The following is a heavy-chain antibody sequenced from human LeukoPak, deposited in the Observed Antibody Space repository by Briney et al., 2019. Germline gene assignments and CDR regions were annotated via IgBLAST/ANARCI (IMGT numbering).Heavy chain of an antibody. V-gene: IGHV3-30-3*01. D-gene: IGHD1-26*01. CDR1: GFTFSSYA. J-gene: IGHJ4*02. CDR3: ARSYFSGTYPNDY. Sequence: GGSLRLSCAASGFTFSSYAMHWVRQAPGKGLEWVAVISYDGSNKYYADSVKGRFTISRDNAKNSLYLQMNSLKASDTAMYYCARSYFSGTYPNDYWGQGTLVTVSS. CDR2: ISYDGSNK.